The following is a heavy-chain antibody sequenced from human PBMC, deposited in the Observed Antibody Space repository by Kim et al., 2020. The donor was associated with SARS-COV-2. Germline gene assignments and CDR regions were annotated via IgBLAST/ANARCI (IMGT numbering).Heavy chain of an antibody. D-gene: IGHD1-1*01. J-gene: IGHJ5*02. Sequence: SVKVSCKASGGTFSSYAISWVRQAPGQGLEWMGGIIPIFGTANYAQKFQGRVTITADESTSTAYMELSSLRSEDTAVYYCARHGGTGRGDNWFDPWGQGTLVTVSS. CDR2: IIPIFGTA. CDR1: GGTFSSYA. V-gene: IGHV1-69*13. CDR3: ARHGGTGRGDNWFDP.